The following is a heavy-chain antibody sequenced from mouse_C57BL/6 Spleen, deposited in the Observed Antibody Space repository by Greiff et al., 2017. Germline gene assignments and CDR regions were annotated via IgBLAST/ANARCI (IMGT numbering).Heavy chain of an antibody. J-gene: IGHJ4*01. CDR2: ISSGSSTI. CDR1: GFTFSDYG. V-gene: IGHV5-17*01. Sequence: DVHLVESGGGLVKPGGSLKLSCAASGFTFSDYGMHWVRQAPEKGLEWVAYISSGSSTIYYADTVKGRFTISRDNAKNTLFLQMTSLRSEDTAMYYCLSFYYAMDYWGQGTSVTVSS. CDR3: LSFYYAMDY. D-gene: IGHD3-1*01.